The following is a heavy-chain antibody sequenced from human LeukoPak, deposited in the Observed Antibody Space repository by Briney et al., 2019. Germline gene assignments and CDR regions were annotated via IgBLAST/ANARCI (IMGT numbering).Heavy chain of an antibody. CDR1: DGSIRSGGYY. V-gene: IGHV4-31*03. D-gene: IGHD6-13*01. CDR3: ARGRYSSSWRYWYFDL. Sequence: SQTLSLTCTVSDGSIRSGGYYWSWIRQHPGMGLEWIGYIYNSGSTYYNPSLKSRVTISVDTSKNQFSLKLSSVTAADTAVYYCARGRYSSSWRYWYFDLWGRGTLVTVSS. J-gene: IGHJ2*01. CDR2: IYNSGST.